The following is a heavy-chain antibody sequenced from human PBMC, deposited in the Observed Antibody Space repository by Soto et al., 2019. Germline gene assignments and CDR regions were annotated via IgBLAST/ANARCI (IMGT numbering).Heavy chain of an antibody. CDR1: GYTFTSYG. V-gene: IGHV1-18*01. CDR2: ISAYNGNT. J-gene: IGHJ5*02. Sequence: QVQLVQSGAEVKKPGASVKVSCKASGYTFTSYGISWVRQAPGQGLEWMGWISAYNGNTNYAQKLQGRVTMTTDTATSTAYMELRSLRSDDTAVYYCARGSIVVVPAAMNWFDPWGQGTLVTVSS. D-gene: IGHD2-2*01. CDR3: ARGSIVVVPAAMNWFDP.